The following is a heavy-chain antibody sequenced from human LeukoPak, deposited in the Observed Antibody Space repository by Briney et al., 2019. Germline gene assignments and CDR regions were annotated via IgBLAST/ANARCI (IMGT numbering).Heavy chain of an antibody. J-gene: IGHJ4*02. V-gene: IGHV4-59*01. Sequence: PSETLSLTCTVSGDSLSSYYWSWIRQPPGKGLEWIGYIYYSGSTNYNPSLKSRVTISVDTSKNQFSLKLSSVTAADTAVYYCARFYGEVGFDYWGQGTLVTVSS. D-gene: IGHD4-17*01. CDR2: IYYSGST. CDR3: ARFYGEVGFDY. CDR1: GDSLSSYY.